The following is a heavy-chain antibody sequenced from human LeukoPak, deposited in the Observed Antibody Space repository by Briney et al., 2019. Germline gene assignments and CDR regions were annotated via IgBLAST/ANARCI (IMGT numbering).Heavy chain of an antibody. Sequence: GESLKISCKGSGFSFTNYWIGWVRQMPGKGLDWMGIISPGDSDTKYSPSFQGQVTISADKSISTAYLQWSSLKASDTAMYYCARHGYDSSTILLDYWGQGTLVTVSS. V-gene: IGHV5-51*01. J-gene: IGHJ4*02. D-gene: IGHD3-22*01. CDR3: ARHGYDSSTILLDY. CDR2: ISPGDSDT. CDR1: GFSFTNYW.